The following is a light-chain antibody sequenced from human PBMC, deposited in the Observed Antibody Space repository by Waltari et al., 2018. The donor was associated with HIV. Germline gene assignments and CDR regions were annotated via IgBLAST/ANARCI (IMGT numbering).Light chain of an antibody. CDR2: RDT. J-gene: IGLJ2*01. Sequence: SVLTQPPSASGTPGQKVTISCSGSSSNIGSNSVFWYQQLPGAAPKLLIDRDTQRPSGVPDRFSGSKSGTSASLAISGLRSEDEAVYSCATWDDSLNGVLFGGGTNLNVL. CDR3: ATWDDSLNGVL. CDR1: SSNIGSNS. V-gene: IGLV1-47*01.